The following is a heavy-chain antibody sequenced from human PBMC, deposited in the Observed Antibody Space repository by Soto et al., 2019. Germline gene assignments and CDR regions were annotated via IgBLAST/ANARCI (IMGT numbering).Heavy chain of an antibody. J-gene: IGHJ4*02. Sequence: GGSLRLSCAASGFTFSSYAMHWVRQAPGKGLEWVAVISYDGSNKYYADSVKGRFTISRDNSKNTLYLQMNSLRAEDTAVYYCARDGFHTVTTFFDYWGQGTLVTVSS. D-gene: IGHD4-17*01. V-gene: IGHV3-30-3*01. CDR1: GFTFSSYA. CDR3: ARDGFHTVTTFFDY. CDR2: ISYDGSNK.